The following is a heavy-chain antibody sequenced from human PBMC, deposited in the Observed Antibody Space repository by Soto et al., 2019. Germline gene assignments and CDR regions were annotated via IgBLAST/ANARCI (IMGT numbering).Heavy chain of an antibody. D-gene: IGHD5-12*01. CDR3: ARLPLTTGYSGYKYYYYYGMDV. Sequence: GESLKISCKGSGYSFTSYWISWVRQMPGKGLEWMGRIDPSDSYTNYSPSFQGHVTISADKSISTAYLQWSSLKASDTAMYYCARLPLTTGYSGYKYYYYYGMDVWGQGTTVTVSS. V-gene: IGHV5-10-1*01. J-gene: IGHJ6*02. CDR1: GYSFTSYW. CDR2: IDPSDSYT.